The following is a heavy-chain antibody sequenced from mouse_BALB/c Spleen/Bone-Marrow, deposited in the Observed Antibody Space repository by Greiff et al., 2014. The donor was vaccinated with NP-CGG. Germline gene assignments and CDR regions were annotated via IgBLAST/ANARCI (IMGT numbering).Heavy chain of an antibody. D-gene: IGHD2-10*02. CDR1: GFTFSDYY. Sequence: EVKLDESGGGLVKPGGSLKLSCAASGFTFSDYYMYWVRQTPEKRLEWVATISDGGGYTYYPDSVWGRFTISRDNAKNNLYLQMSSLKSEDTAMYYCARSGERYGAMDYWGQGTSVTVFS. J-gene: IGHJ4*01. V-gene: IGHV5-4*02. CDR2: ISDGGGYT. CDR3: ARSGERYGAMDY.